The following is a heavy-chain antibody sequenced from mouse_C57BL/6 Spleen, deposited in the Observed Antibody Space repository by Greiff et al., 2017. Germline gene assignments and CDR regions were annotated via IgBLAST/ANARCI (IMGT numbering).Heavy chain of an antibody. Sequence: EVHLVESGGGLVKPGGSLKLSCAASGFTFSSYAMSWVRQTPETRLEWVATISDGGSYTYYPDNVKGRFTISRDNAKNNLYLQMSHLKSEDTAMYYCAREYYYGSSRYYFDYWGQGTTLTVSS. CDR2: ISDGGSYT. D-gene: IGHD1-1*01. CDR3: AREYYYGSSRYYFDY. V-gene: IGHV5-4*01. CDR1: GFTFSSYA. J-gene: IGHJ2*01.